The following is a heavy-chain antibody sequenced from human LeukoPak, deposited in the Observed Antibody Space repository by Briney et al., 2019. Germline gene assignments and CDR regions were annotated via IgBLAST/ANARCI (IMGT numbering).Heavy chain of an antibody. Sequence: ASVKVSCKASGGTFGSYAISWVRQAPGQGLEWMGRIIPIFGTANYAQKFQGRVTITADESTSTAYMELSSLRSEDTAVYYCARAAGYYLAEYFQHWGQGTLVTVSS. D-gene: IGHD3-9*01. J-gene: IGHJ1*01. CDR2: IIPIFGTA. CDR3: ARAAGYYLAEYFQH. V-gene: IGHV1-69*13. CDR1: GGTFGSYA.